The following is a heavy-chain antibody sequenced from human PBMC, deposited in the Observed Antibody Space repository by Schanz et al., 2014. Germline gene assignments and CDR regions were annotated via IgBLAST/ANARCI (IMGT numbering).Heavy chain of an antibody. V-gene: IGHV3-30*04. CDR2: ISYGGSDK. D-gene: IGHD6-25*01. J-gene: IGHJ4*02. Sequence: QVQLVESGGGVVQPGRSLRLSCAASGFSFSTYAMHWVRQAPGKGLEWVAVISYGGSDKYYTDSVKGHFTISGDDSKNTLYLQMNSLRAEDTAIYYCARDGRKYSSGTLDYFDNWGQGTLVTVSS. CDR3: ARDGRKYSSGTLDYFDN. CDR1: GFSFSTYA.